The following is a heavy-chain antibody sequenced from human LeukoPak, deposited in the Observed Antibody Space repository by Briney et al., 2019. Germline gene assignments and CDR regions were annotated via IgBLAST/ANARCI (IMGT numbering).Heavy chain of an antibody. CDR3: ARGKTATTSLNY. CDR1: GFTFNKYA. D-gene: IGHD1-14*01. Sequence: GGSLRLSCAASGFTFNKYAIHWVRQAPGNGLEWVSVISYDGNSTYYADSVRGRFTISRDNSKNSLYLQVNSLRPEDTAVYYCARGKTATTSLNYWGQGTLVTVSS. V-gene: IGHV3-30-3*01. CDR2: ISYDGNST. J-gene: IGHJ4*02.